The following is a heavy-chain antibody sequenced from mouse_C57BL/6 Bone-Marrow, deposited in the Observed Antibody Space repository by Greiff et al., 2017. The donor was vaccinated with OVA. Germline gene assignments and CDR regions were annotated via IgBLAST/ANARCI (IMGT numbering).Heavy chain of an antibody. J-gene: IGHJ3*01. V-gene: IGHV1-69*01. Sequence: QVQLQQPGAELVMPGASVKLSCKASGYTFTSYWMHWVKQRPGQGLEWIGEIDPANGNTKYAPKFQGKATITADTSSNTAYLQLSSLTSEDTAIYYCARLWSWGQGTLVTVSA. D-gene: IGHD1-1*02. CDR1: GYTFTSYW. CDR2: IDPANGNT. CDR3: ARLWS.